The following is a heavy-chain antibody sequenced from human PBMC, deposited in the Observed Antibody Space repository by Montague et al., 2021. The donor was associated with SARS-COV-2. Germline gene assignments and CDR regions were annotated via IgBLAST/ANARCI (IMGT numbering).Heavy chain of an antibody. CDR2: IYYSGTT. Sequence: SETLSLTCTVSGGSITRNYYWGWIRPPPGKGLEWVGNIYYSGTTSINPSLESRVTISVDASKNQFSLNLTSVPAADTAVYYCARPLVRGVPKAFDIWGQGALVIVSS. CDR1: GGSITRNYY. V-gene: IGHV4-39*01. CDR3: ARPLVRGVPKAFDI. D-gene: IGHD3-10*01. J-gene: IGHJ3*02.